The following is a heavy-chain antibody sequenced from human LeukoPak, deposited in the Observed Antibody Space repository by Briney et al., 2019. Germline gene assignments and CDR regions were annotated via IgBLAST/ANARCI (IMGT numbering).Heavy chain of an antibody. Sequence: ASVKVSCKASGGTFSSYAISWVRQASGQGLEWMGGIIPIFGTANYAQKFQGRVTMTEDTSTDTAYMELSSLRSEDTAVYYCATGRYSGYDYVPGAFDIWGQGTMVTVSS. CDR3: ATGRYSGYDYVPGAFDI. D-gene: IGHD5-12*01. V-gene: IGHV1-69*06. J-gene: IGHJ3*02. CDR2: IIPIFGTA. CDR1: GGTFSSYA.